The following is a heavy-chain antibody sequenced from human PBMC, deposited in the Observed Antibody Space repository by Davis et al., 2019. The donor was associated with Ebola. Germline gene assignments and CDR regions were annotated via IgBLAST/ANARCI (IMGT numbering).Heavy chain of an antibody. CDR1: GFAFSSYV. Sequence: GESLKISCAASGFAFSSYVMSWVRRAPGKGLEWVSTLGLSADTYYADSVKGRFTISRDNSKNTLHLQMNSLRVEDTAIYDCAKNTSNVWFDVWGQGTMVTVSS. CDR3: AKNTSNVWFDV. D-gene: IGHD6-19*01. J-gene: IGHJ3*01. CDR2: LGLSADT. V-gene: IGHV3-23*01.